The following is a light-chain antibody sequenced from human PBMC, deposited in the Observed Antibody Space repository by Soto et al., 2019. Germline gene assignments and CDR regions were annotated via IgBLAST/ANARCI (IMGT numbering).Light chain of an antibody. J-gene: IGLJ1*01. Sequence: QSALTQPASVSGSPGQSITISCTGTSSDVGSYNLVSWYQQHPGKAPKLMIYEGSKRPSGVSNRFSGSKSGNTAVLTISRLQAEDEADYYCCSYAGSSTLYVFGTGIKVTVL. CDR3: CSYAGSSTLYV. CDR2: EGS. V-gene: IGLV2-23*01. CDR1: SSDVGSYNL.